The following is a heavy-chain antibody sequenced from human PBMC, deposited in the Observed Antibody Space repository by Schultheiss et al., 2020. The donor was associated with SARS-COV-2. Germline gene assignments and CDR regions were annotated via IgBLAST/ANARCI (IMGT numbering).Heavy chain of an antibody. CDR2: ISSSSSYI. Sequence: GGSLRLSCAASGFTFSSYSMNWVRQAPGKGLEWVSSISSSSSYIYYADSVKGRFTISRDNAKNSVYLQMNSLRAEDTAVYYCARDSTVTSRRSAFDIWGQGTMVTVSS. D-gene: IGHD4-17*01. CDR1: GFTFSSYS. J-gene: IGHJ3*02. CDR3: ARDSTVTSRRSAFDI. V-gene: IGHV3-21*01.